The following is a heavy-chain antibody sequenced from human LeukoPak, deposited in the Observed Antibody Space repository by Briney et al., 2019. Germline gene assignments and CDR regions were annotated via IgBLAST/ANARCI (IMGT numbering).Heavy chain of an antibody. Sequence: PGGSLRLSCAASGFTFSSYSMNWVRQAPGKGLEWVSSISSSSSYIYYADSVKGRFTISRDNVKDSLYLQMTSLRAEDTAVYYCARGIRDGSGDYWGQGTLVTVSS. J-gene: IGHJ4*02. D-gene: IGHD6-25*01. CDR3: ARGIRDGSGDY. CDR2: ISSSSSYI. V-gene: IGHV3-21*01. CDR1: GFTFSSYS.